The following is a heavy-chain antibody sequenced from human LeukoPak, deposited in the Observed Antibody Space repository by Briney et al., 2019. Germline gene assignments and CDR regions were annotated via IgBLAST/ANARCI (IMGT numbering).Heavy chain of an antibody. CDR2: ISGSGGST. Sequence: AGGSLRLSCAASGFTFSSYAMSWVRQAPGKGLEWVSAISGSGGSTYYADSVKGRFTISRDNSKNTLYLQMNSLRAEDTAVYYCARGRGLYGYGFIGALDIWGQGTMVTVSS. V-gene: IGHV3-23*01. J-gene: IGHJ3*02. D-gene: IGHD5-18*01. CDR3: ARGRGLYGYGFIGALDI. CDR1: GFTFSSYA.